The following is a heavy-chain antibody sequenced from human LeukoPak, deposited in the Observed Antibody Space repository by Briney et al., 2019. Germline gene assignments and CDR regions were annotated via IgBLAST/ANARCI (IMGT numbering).Heavy chain of an antibody. CDR3: ARGDILTGSIDY. CDR1: GGSISSYY. J-gene: IGHJ4*02. V-gene: IGHV4-59*01. CDR2: IYYSGST. Sequence: SETLSLTCTVSGGSISSYYWSWIRQPPGKGLEWIGYIYYSGSTNYNPSLKSRVTISVDTSKNQFSLKLSSVTAADTAVYYCARGDILTGSIDYWGQGTLVTVSS. D-gene: IGHD3-9*01.